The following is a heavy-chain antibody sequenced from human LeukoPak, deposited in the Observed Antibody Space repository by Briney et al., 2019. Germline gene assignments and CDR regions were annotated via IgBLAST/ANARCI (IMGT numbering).Heavy chain of an antibody. CDR1: GYTFTSYG. D-gene: IGHD6-6*01. V-gene: IGHV1-18*01. Sequence: VASVKVSCKASGYTFTSYGISWVRQAPGQGLERLGWISAYNGNTNYAQKLQGRVTMTTDTSTSTAYMELRSLRSDDTAVYYCARVIAARAGSYYYYYYMDVWGKGTTVTVSS. CDR2: ISAYNGNT. J-gene: IGHJ6*03. CDR3: ARVIAARAGSYYYYYYMDV.